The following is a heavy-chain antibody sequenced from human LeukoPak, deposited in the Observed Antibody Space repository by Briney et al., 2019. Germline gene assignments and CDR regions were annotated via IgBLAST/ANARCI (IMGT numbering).Heavy chain of an antibody. CDR3: ARGPVDY. Sequence: GRSLRLSCAASGFTFSSYAMHWVRQAPGKGLEWVAVISYDGSNKYYADSVKGRFTISRDNSKNTLYLQMNSLRAEDTAVYYRARGPVDYWGQGTLVTVSS. CDR2: ISYDGSNK. CDR1: GFTFSSYA. J-gene: IGHJ4*02. V-gene: IGHV3-30*04.